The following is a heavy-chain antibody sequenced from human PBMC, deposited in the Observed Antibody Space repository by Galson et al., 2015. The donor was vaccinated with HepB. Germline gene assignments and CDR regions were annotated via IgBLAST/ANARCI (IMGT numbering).Heavy chain of an antibody. D-gene: IGHD1-7*01. CDR1: GCTFNKYA. Sequence: SLRLSCAASGCTFNKYAMTGVRQPPRKGLEWVSGLSRKSYRTLYADSEKGRFTISRDNSKNTLYLQMNSLRAEDTAVYYCARYAYNWNYESGVYFDYWGQGTLVTVSS. V-gene: IGHV3-23*01. J-gene: IGHJ4*02. CDR2: LSRKSYRT. CDR3: ARYAYNWNYESGVYFDY.